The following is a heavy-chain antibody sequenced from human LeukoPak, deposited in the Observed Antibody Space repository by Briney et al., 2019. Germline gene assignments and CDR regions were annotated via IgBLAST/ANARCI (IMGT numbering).Heavy chain of an antibody. Sequence: GGSLRLSCAASGFTFSSYAMHWVRQAPGKGLEWVAVISYDGSNKYYADSVKGRFTISRDNSKNTLYLQMNSLGAEDTAVYYCARAIAVAGTEDYWGQGTLVTVSS. V-gene: IGHV3-30-3*01. D-gene: IGHD6-19*01. J-gene: IGHJ4*02. CDR1: GFTFSSYA. CDR2: ISYDGSNK. CDR3: ARAIAVAGTEDY.